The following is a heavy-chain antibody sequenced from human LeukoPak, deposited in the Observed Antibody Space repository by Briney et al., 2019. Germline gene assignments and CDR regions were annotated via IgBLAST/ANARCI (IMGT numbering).Heavy chain of an antibody. CDR2: ISGSGGST. CDR1: GFTFSSYA. V-gene: IGHV3-23*01. CDR3: AKDSRGYSGYDDY. D-gene: IGHD5-12*01. Sequence: GGSLRLSCAVSGFTFSSYAMSWVRQAPGKGLECVSAISGSGGSTYYADSVKGRFTISRDNSKNTLYLQMNSLRAEDTAVYYCAKDSRGYSGYDDYWGQGTLVTVSS. J-gene: IGHJ4*02.